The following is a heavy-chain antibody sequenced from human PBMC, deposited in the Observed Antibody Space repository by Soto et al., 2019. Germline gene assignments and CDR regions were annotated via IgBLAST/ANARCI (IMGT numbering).Heavy chain of an antibody. V-gene: IGHV1-69*13. J-gene: IGHJ6*02. Sequence: ASVKGSCKASGGSFSSYAISWVRQAPGQGLEWMGGIIPIFGTANYAQKFQGRVTITADESTSTAYMELSSLRSEDTAVYYCARAGSSLGYAMDVWGRGTTVTVSS. CDR3: ARAGSSLGYAMDV. CDR1: GGSFSSYA. CDR2: IIPIFGTA. D-gene: IGHD3-10*01.